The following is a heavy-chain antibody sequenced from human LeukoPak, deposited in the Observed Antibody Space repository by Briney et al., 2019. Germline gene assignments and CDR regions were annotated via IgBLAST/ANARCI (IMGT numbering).Heavy chain of an antibody. CDR1: GFTFDDYA. CDR2: ISWNSGSI. CDR3: ARDLFYSSSGPDY. V-gene: IGHV3-9*01. D-gene: IGHD6-6*01. J-gene: IGHJ4*02. Sequence: GGSLRLSCAASGFTFDDYAMHWVRQAPGKGLEWVSGISWNSGSIGYADSVKGRFTVSRDNAKNTLNLQMNSLRAEDTAVYYCARDLFYSSSGPDYWGQGTLVTVSS.